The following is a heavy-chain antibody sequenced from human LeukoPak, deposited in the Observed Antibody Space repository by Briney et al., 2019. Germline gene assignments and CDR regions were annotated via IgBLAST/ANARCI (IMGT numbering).Heavy chain of an antibody. CDR1: GGSISSSNYY. J-gene: IGHJ5*02. Sequence: SETLSLTCTVSGGSISSSNYYWGWIRQPPGKGLEWIGNIFYSGSTHYNPSLKSRVTISADTSKNQFSLNLSSVTAADTAVYYCARRIAVATSWFAPWGQGTLVTVSS. V-gene: IGHV4-39*07. D-gene: IGHD6-19*01. CDR2: IFYSGST. CDR3: ARRIAVATSWFAP.